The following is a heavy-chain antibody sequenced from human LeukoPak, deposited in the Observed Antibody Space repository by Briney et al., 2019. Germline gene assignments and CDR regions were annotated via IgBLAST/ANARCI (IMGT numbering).Heavy chain of an antibody. CDR3: ARVRYNSGYIFDY. D-gene: IGHD5-18*01. J-gene: IGHJ4*02. CDR1: GFTFSIYD. V-gene: IGHV3-23*01. Sequence: GGSLRLSCAASGFTFSIYDMYWIRQAPWKGLECVSVITRGSSVGTYYADSVKGRFTISRDNAKNSLSLQMSRLRAEDTAVYYCARVRYNSGYIFDYWGQGALVTVSS. CDR2: ITRGSSVGT.